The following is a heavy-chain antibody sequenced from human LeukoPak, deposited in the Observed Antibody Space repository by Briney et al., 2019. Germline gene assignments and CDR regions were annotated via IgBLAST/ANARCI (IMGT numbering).Heavy chain of an antibody. Sequence: PSETLSLTCSVSGYSMSNGYYGGRVRQPPGEGLEWIGTIQHSGTTYYTPSLRSRVTTSVDTSKNQFSLSLSPVTAADTAVYYCARSYYDTRRRFDPWGQGTLVTVSS. CDR3: ARSYYDTRRRFDP. D-gene: IGHD3-22*01. CDR2: IQHSGTT. CDR1: GYSMSNGYY. V-gene: IGHV4-38-2*02. J-gene: IGHJ5*02.